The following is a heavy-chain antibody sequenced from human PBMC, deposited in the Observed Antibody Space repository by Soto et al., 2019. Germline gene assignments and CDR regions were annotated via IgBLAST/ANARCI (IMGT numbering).Heavy chain of an antibody. CDR3: ARFRVYDPHAFDI. D-gene: IGHD3-22*01. V-gene: IGHV3-33*01. CDR2: IWHDGSLQ. J-gene: IGHJ3*02. Sequence: GWSLRLSCAASGFTFSTYGIHWVRQAPGKGLEWVALIWHDGSLQYYADSVKGRFTISRDYSKNTVYLQMNSLRAEDTAVYCCARFRVYDPHAFDIWGQGTMGTVSS. CDR1: GFTFSTYG.